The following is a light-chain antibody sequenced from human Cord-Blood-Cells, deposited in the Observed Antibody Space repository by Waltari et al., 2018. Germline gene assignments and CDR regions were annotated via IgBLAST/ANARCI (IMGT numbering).Light chain of an antibody. Sequence: VSHGPSFSLSPGRTLTLTSHLSCGAFSTSLQPRWYQQTPGQAPHMLIYSTNTRPSGVPDRFSGSMLGNKAALTITGAQADDEADYYCGLYMGSGIWVFGGGTKLTVL. CDR2: STN. J-gene: IGLJ3*02. CDR3: GLYMGSGIWV. CDR1: CGAFSTSLQ. V-gene: IGLV8-61*01.